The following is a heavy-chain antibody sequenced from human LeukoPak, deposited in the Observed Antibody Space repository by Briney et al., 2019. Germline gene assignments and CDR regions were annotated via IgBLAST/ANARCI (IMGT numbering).Heavy chain of an antibody. CDR1: RFIFSSYG. CDR3: AKTYYDFWSGYDY. J-gene: IGHJ4*02. CDR2: ISWNSGSI. Sequence: PGGSLRLSCAASRFIFSSYGMSWVRQAPGKGLEWVSGISWNSGSIGYADSVKGRFTISRDNAKNSLYLQMNSLRAEDTALYYCAKTYYDFWSGYDYWGQGTLVTVSS. V-gene: IGHV3-9*01. D-gene: IGHD3-3*01.